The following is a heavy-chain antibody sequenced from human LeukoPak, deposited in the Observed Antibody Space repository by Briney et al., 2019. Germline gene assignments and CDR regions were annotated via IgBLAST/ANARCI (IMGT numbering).Heavy chain of an antibody. CDR1: GFTFSTYW. CDR3: ARGTAAAGVFDF. D-gene: IGHD6-13*01. J-gene: IGHJ4*02. V-gene: IGHV3-74*01. CDR2: IRSDGNST. Sequence: GGSLRLSCAVSGFTFSTYWMHWVRQAPGKGLVWVSHIRSDGNSTDYADSVKGRFTISRDNAKNTLHLQMNSLRAEDTAVYHCARGTAAAGVFDFWGQGTLVSVSS.